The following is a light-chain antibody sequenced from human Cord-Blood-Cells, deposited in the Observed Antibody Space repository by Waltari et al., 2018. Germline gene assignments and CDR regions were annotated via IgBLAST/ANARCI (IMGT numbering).Light chain of an antibody. CDR2: AAS. CDR3: QQSYSTQFT. Sequence: ITCRASQSISSYLNWYQQKPGKAPKLLIYAASSLQSGVPSRFSGSGSGTDFTLTISSLQPEDFATYYCQQSYSTQFTFGPGTKVDIK. CDR1: QSISSY. J-gene: IGKJ3*01. V-gene: IGKV1-39*01.